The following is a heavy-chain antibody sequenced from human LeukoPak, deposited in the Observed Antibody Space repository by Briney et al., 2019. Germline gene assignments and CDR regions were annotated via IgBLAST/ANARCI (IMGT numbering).Heavy chain of an antibody. V-gene: IGHV3-15*01. CDR2: IKSKTDGGTT. CDR1: GFTFSNAW. CDR3: AKDRGY. J-gene: IGHJ4*02. Sequence: AGGSLRLSCAASGFTFSNAWMSWVRQAPGKGLEWVGRIKSKTDGGTTDYAAPVKGRFSISRDNSKNTVYLQMNSLRAEDTAEYYCAKDRGYWGQGTLVTVSS. D-gene: IGHD6-13*01.